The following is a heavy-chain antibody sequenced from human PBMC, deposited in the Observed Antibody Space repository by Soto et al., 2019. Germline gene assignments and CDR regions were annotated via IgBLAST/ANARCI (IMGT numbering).Heavy chain of an antibody. J-gene: IGHJ4*02. CDR2: INHSGST. D-gene: IGHD3-22*01. CDR3: ARGIYDSSGYYYYYFDY. V-gene: IGHV4-34*01. CDR1: GGSFSGYY. Sequence: SETLSLTCAVYGGSFSGYYWSWIRQPPGKGLEWIGEINHSGSTNYNPSLKSRVTISVDTSKNQFSLKLSSVTAADTAVYYCARGIYDSSGYYYYYFDYWCQGTLVTVSS.